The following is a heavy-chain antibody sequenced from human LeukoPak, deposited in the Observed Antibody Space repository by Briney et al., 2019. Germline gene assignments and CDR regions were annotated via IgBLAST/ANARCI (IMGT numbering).Heavy chain of an antibody. J-gene: IGHJ4*02. CDR1: GGTFSSYA. V-gene: IGHV1-69*05. CDR3: ARDPLRDYVWGSYFD. Sequence: SVKVSCKASGGTFSSYAISWVRQAPGQGLEWMGRIIPIFGTANYAQKFQGRVTITTDESTSTAYMELSSLRSEDTAVYYCARDPLRDYVWGSYFDWGQGTLATVSS. D-gene: IGHD3-16*01. CDR2: IIPIFGTA.